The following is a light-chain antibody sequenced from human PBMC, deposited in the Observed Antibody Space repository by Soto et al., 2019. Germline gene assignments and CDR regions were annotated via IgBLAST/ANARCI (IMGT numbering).Light chain of an antibody. Sequence: EIVMTQSPVTLSVSPGERATLSCRASQSVSRNLAWYQQKPGQAPRLLIYGASTRATGIPARFSGSGSGTECTLTISSLQSEDFAVYYWQQYNNWLSFGGGTKGDI. V-gene: IGKV3D-15*01. CDR3: QQYNNWLS. J-gene: IGKJ4*01. CDR1: QSVSRN. CDR2: GAS.